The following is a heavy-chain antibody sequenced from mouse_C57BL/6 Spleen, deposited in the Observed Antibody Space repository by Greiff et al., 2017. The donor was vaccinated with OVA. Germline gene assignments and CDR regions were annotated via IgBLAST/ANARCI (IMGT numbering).Heavy chain of an antibody. D-gene: IGHD2-2*01. J-gene: IGHJ1*03. CDR2: INPNNGGT. Sequence: VQLQQSGPELVKPGASVKIPCKASGYTFTDYNMDWVKQSHGKSLEWIGDINPNNGGTIYNQKFKGKATLTVDKSSSTAYMELRSLTSEDTAVYYCARMEGLRRYFDVWGTGTTVTVSS. CDR1: GYTFTDYN. CDR3: ARMEGLRRYFDV. V-gene: IGHV1-18*01.